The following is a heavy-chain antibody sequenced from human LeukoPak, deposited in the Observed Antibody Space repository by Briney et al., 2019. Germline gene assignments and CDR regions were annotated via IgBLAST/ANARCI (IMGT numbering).Heavy chain of an antibody. V-gene: IGHV4-30-2*01. CDR1: GGSISGGGYS. CDR2: IYHSGST. D-gene: IGHD3-22*01. Sequence: SETLSLTCADSGGSISGGGYSWSWIRQPPGKGLEWIGYIYHSGSTYYNPSLKSRVTISVDRSKNQFSLKLSSVTAADTAVYYCARVGYYDSSGYYDWFDPWGQGTLVTVSS. CDR3: ARVGYYDSSGYYDWFDP. J-gene: IGHJ5*02.